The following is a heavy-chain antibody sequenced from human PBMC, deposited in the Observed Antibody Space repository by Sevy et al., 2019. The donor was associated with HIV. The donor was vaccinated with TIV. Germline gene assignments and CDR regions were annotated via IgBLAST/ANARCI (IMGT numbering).Heavy chain of an antibody. Sequence: GGSLRLSCAASGFTFSSCTMNWVRQAPGKGLEWVSYISSSSSTIYYADSVKGRFTISRDNAKTSLYLQMNSLRDEDTAVYYCARGDKESRLFPYYVSSGYSFDYWGQGTLVTVSS. CDR3: ARGDKESRLFPYYVSSGYSFDY. D-gene: IGHD3-22*01. CDR2: ISSSSSTI. V-gene: IGHV3-48*02. J-gene: IGHJ4*02. CDR1: GFTFSSCT.